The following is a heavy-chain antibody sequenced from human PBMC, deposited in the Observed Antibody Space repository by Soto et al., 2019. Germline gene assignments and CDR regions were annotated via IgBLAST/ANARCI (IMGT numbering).Heavy chain of an antibody. CDR1: GYTFTSYY. J-gene: IGHJ6*02. D-gene: IGHD6-13*01. V-gene: IGHV1-46*01. Sequence: ASVKVSCKASGYTFTSYYMHWLRQAPGQGLEWMGIINPSGGSTSYAQKFQGRVTMTRDTSTSTVYMELSSLRSEDTAVYYCARDAYSSSLYYYYYGMDVWGQGTTVTVSS. CDR2: INPSGGST. CDR3: ARDAYSSSLYYYYYGMDV.